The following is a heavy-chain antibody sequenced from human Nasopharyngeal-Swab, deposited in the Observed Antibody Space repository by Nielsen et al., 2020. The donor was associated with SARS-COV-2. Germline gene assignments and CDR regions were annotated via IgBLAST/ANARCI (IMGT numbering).Heavy chain of an antibody. CDR3: AKDGAAAAGWFNWFDP. J-gene: IGHJ5*02. D-gene: IGHD6-13*01. V-gene: IGHV3-48*02. CDR2: ISGSSGII. Sequence: GESLKISCAASGFTFSNYSMNWVRQAPGKGLEWISYISGSSGIIYYADSVKGRFTISRDNAKNSLFLQMNSLRDEDTAVYYCAKDGAAAAGWFNWFDPWGQGTLVTVSS. CDR1: GFTFSNYS.